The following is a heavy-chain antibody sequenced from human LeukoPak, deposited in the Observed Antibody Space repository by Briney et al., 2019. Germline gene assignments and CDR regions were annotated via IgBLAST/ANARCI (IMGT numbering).Heavy chain of an antibody. J-gene: IGHJ6*04. D-gene: IGHD2-21*02. V-gene: IGHV1-2*02. Sequence: GASVKVSCKASGYTFGAYYMYWVRQAPGQGLEWMGWIRPNSGGTNYTQKFQGRVTMTRDTSITTAYMELSRLRSDDTAVYYCARDNREVRGGDCFDVWGKGTTVTVSS. CDR3: ARDNREVRGGDCFDV. CDR1: GYTFGAYY. CDR2: IRPNSGGT.